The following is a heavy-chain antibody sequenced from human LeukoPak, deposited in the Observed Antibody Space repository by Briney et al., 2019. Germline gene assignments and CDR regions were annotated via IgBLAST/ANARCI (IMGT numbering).Heavy chain of an antibody. CDR3: ARGGYSYGSDF. J-gene: IGHJ4*02. CDR2: IYSGGST. V-gene: IGHV3-53*01. CDR1: GFTVSNNY. Sequence: PGGSLRLSCEASGFTVSNNYMSWVRQAPGKGLEWVSVIYSGGSTYYADSVRGRFTISRDNSKNTLFLHMNSLRAEDTAVYYCARGGYSYGSDFWGQGTLVTVSS. D-gene: IGHD5-18*01.